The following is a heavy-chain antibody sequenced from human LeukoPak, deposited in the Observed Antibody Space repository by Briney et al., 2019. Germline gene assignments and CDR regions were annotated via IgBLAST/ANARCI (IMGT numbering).Heavy chain of an antibody. Sequence: GGSLRLSCAASGFTFNSYWMSWVRQAPGKGLEWLANIKQDGSESYYVDSVKGRFTISRDNAKNSLYLQMNSLRAEDTAVYYCARDPDYYYYYYMDVWGKGTTVTVSS. CDR3: ARDPDYYYYYYMDV. CDR2: IKQDGSES. V-gene: IGHV3-7*01. J-gene: IGHJ6*03. CDR1: GFTFNSYW.